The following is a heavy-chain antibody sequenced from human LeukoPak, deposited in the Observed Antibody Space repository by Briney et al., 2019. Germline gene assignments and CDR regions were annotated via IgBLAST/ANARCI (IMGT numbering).Heavy chain of an antibody. CDR1: GGSFSGYY. J-gene: IGHJ4*02. V-gene: IGHV3-23*01. CDR2: INYSGGTT. CDR3: ANRPGWRAFDY. Sequence: PSETLSLTCAVYGGSFSGYYWSWIRQPPGKGLEWVSTINYSGGTTYYADSVKGRFTISRDNSQNMLYLQMNSLRAEDTAVYFCANRPGWRAFDYWGQGTLVTVSS.